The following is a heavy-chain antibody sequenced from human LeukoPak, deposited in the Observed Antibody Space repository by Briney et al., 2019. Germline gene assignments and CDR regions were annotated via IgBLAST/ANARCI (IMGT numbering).Heavy chain of an antibody. CDR1: GYTFTSYA. D-gene: IGHD5-24*01. CDR2: INAGNGNT. J-gene: IGHJ4*02. CDR3: ARGRDGYNYSPFDY. V-gene: IGHV1-3*01. Sequence: ASVKVSCKASGYTFTSYAMHWVRQAPGQRLEWMEWINAGNGNTKYSQKFQGRVTITRDTSASTAYMELSSLRSEDTAVYYCARGRDGYNYSPFDYWGQGTLVTVSS.